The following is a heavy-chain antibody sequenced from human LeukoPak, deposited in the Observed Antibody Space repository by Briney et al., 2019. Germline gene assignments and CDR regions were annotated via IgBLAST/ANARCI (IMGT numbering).Heavy chain of an antibody. V-gene: IGHV1-2*06. D-gene: IGHD1-26*01. CDR2: INPNSGGT. J-gene: IGHJ3*02. CDR3: ALGSTTGRHAFDI. Sequence: ASVKVSCKASGFTFTGHYMHWVRQAPGQGLEWMGRINPNSGGTNYAQKFQGRVTMTRDTSISTAYMELSRLRSDDTAVYYCALGSTTGRHAFDIWGQGTMVTVSS. CDR1: GFTFTGHY.